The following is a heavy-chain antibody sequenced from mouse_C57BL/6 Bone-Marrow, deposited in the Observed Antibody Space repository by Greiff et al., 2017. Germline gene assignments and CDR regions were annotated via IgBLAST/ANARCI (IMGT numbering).Heavy chain of an antibody. CDR3: ASPDYGPTYYFDY. V-gene: IGHV1-22*01. Sequence: EVQLQQSGPELVKPGASVKMSCKASGYTFTDYNMHWVKQSHGKSLEWIGYINPNNGGTSYKQKFKGKATLTVNKSSSTAYMELRSLTSEDSAVYYCASPDYGPTYYFDYWGQGTTLTVSS. CDR1: GYTFTDYN. D-gene: IGHD1-1*02. J-gene: IGHJ2*01. CDR2: INPNNGGT.